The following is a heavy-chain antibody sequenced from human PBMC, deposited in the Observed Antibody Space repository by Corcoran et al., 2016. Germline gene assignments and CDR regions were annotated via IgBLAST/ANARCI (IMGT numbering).Heavy chain of an antibody. CDR3: AKPTRFRVGAFDI. D-gene: IGHD2-2*01. V-gene: IGHV3-30*18. CDR2: ISYDGSNK. Sequence: QVRLVESGGGVVQPGRSLRLSCAASGFTFSSYGMHWVRQAPGKGLEWVADISYDGSNKYYADSVKGRFTISRDNSKNTLYLQMNSLRAEDTAVYYCAKPTRFRVGAFDIWGQGTMVTVSS. CDR1: GFTFSSYG. J-gene: IGHJ3*02.